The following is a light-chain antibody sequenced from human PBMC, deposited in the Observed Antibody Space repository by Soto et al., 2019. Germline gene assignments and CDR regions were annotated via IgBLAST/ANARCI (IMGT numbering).Light chain of an antibody. CDR1: QSVSSN. CDR3: QQYGTSPWT. J-gene: IGKJ1*01. Sequence: EIVLTQSPGTLSLSPGERATRSCRASQSVSSNLAWFQQKPGQAPRLLIYDASTRATGIPDRFSGSGSGTEFTLTISRLEPEDIAVYYCQQYGTSPWTFGQGTKVDI. V-gene: IGKV3-20*01. CDR2: DAS.